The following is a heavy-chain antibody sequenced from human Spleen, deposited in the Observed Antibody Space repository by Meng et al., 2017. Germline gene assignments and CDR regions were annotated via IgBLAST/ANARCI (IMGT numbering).Heavy chain of an antibody. CDR2: INPKSGDT. J-gene: IGHJ5*02. CDR3: ATVCTSPDWFDP. D-gene: IGHD2-2*01. V-gene: IGHV1-2*06. CDR1: GYNFPDYY. Sequence: QVRLLQSGAEVNKPGASVKVSCKPSGYNFPDYYIHWVRRAPGQGLEWMGRINPKSGDTHYAQKFQARVTMTGDTSISTAYMELSGLRSDDTAVYYCATVCTSPDWFDPWGQGTLVTVSS.